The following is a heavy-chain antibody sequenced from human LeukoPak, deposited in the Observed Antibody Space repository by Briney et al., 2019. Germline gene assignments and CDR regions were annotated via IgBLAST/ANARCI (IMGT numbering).Heavy chain of an antibody. CDR2: ISAYNGNT. V-gene: IGHV1-18*01. J-gene: IGHJ4*02. D-gene: IGHD5-18*01. Sequence: ASVKVSCKASGYTFTSYGISWVRQAPGQGLEWMGWISAYNGNTNYAQKLQGRVTMTTDTSTSTAYMELRSLRSDDTAVYYCARDYVDTAMAGRGYGYRGQGTLVTVSS. CDR1: GYTFTSYG. CDR3: ARDYVDTAMAGRGYGY.